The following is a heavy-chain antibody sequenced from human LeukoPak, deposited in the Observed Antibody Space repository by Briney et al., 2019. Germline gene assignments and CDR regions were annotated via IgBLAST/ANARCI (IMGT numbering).Heavy chain of an antibody. CDR3: ASFTPGSVDY. CDR1: GGSFSGYY. CDR2: INHSGST. V-gene: IGHV4-34*01. Sequence: SETLSLTCAVYGGSFSGYYWSWIRQPPGKGLEWIGEINHSGSTNYNPSLKSRVTISVDTSKNQFSLKLSSVTAADTAVYYCASFTPGSVDYWGQGTLVTVSS. J-gene: IGHJ4*02.